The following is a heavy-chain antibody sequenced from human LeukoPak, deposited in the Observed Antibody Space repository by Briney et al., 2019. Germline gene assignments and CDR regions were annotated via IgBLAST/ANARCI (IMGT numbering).Heavy chain of an antibody. CDR1: GYTFSRHG. Sequence: GGSLRLSCAASGYTFSRHGMNWVRQAPGKGLEWVSGISPSGDITYFADSVKGRFTISRDNSKNTLYLEMNSLRAEDTAVYYCARDVTGSSGYYYFDFWGQGTLVTVSS. D-gene: IGHD6-19*01. V-gene: IGHV3-23*01. CDR3: ARDVTGSSGYYYFDF. CDR2: ISPSGDIT. J-gene: IGHJ4*02.